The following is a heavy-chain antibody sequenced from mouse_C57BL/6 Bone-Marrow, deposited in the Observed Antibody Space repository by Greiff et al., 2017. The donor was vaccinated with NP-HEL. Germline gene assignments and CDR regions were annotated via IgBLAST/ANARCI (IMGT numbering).Heavy chain of an antibody. CDR2: IDPSDSYT. V-gene: IGHV1-59*01. CDR1: GYTFTSYW. D-gene: IGHD1-1*01. Sequence: QVQLKQPGAELVRPGTSVKLSCKASGYTFTSYWMHWVKQRPGQGLEWIGVIDPSDSYTNYNQKFKGKATLTVDTSSSTAYMQLSSLTSEDSAVYYCARETTVVEDYWGQGTTLTVSS. J-gene: IGHJ2*01. CDR3: ARETTVVEDY.